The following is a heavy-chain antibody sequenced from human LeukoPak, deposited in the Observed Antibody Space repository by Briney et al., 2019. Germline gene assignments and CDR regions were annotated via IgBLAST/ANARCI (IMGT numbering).Heavy chain of an antibody. J-gene: IGHJ4*02. CDR3: ARTSSTTVVTSH. D-gene: IGHD4-23*01. Sequence: ASVKVSCKASGYTFTGYYMHWVRQAPGQGLEWMGWINPNSGGTYYAQKFQGRVTMTRDTSISTAYMELSSLRSDDTAMYYCARTSSTTVVTSHWGQGTLVTVSS. CDR2: INPNSGGT. CDR1: GYTFTGYY. V-gene: IGHV1-2*02.